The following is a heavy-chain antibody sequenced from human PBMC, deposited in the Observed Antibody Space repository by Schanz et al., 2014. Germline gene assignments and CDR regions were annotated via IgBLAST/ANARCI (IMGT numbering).Heavy chain of an antibody. CDR1: GFTFSSYA. V-gene: IGHV3-23*04. J-gene: IGHJ4*02. Sequence: EGQLVESGGGLVQPGGSLRLSCAASGFTFSSYAMSWVRQAPGKGLEWVSAISGSGGSTYYADSVKGRFTISRDNSKNTLYLQMNSLRAGDAAVYYCARGLIAAAGGAFDYWGQGTLVAVSA. CDR2: ISGSGGST. CDR3: ARGLIAAAGGAFDY. D-gene: IGHD6-13*01.